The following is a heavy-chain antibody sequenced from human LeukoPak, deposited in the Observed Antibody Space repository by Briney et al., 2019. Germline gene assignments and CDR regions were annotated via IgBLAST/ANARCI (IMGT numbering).Heavy chain of an antibody. CDR2: INPSGGST. Sequence: ASVKVSCKVSGYTLTELSMHWVRQAPGQGLEWMGIINPSGGSTSYAQKFQGRVTMTRDTSTSTVYMELSSLRSEDTAVYYCARGDPNDYGVGTDYWGQGTLVTVSS. J-gene: IGHJ4*02. D-gene: IGHD4-17*01. CDR1: GYTLTELS. CDR3: ARGDPNDYGVGTDY. V-gene: IGHV1-46*01.